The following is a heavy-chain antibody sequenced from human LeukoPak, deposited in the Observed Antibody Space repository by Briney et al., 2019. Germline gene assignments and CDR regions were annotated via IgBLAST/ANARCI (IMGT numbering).Heavy chain of an antibody. CDR1: GDTFTGYY. CDR2: INPNSGGT. CDR3: ARVPPPHYYDSSGYYDY. J-gene: IGHJ4*02. Sequence: ASVKVSCKASGDTFTGYYMHWVRQAPGQGLEWMGWINPNSGGTNYAQKFQGRVTMTRDTSISTAYMELSRLRSDDTAVYYCARVPPPHYYDSSGYYDYWGQGTLVTVSS. V-gene: IGHV1-2*02. D-gene: IGHD3-22*01.